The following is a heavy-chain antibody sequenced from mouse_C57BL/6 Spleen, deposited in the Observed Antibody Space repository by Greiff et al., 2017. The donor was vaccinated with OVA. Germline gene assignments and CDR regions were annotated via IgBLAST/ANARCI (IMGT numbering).Heavy chain of an antibody. CDR3: ARGDGNYVAMDD. D-gene: IGHD2-1*01. CDR2: IYPRSGNT. CDR1: GYTFTSYG. J-gene: IGHJ4*01. V-gene: IGHV1-81*01. Sequence: QVQLQQSGAELARPGASVKLSCKASGYTFTSYGISWVKQRTGQGLEWIGEIYPRSGNTYYNEKFKGKATLTADKSSSTAYMELRSLTSEDSAVYFCARGDGNYVAMDDWGQGTSVTVSS.